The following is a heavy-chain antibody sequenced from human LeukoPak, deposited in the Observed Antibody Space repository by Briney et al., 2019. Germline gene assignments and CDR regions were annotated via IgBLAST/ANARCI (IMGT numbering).Heavy chain of an antibody. J-gene: IGHJ2*01. CDR1: GGSISSGGYY. D-gene: IGHD4-23*01. CDR3: ARDFEYGGQTGYFDL. Sequence: TLSLTCTVSGGSISSGGYYWSWIRQHPGKGLEWIGYIYYSGSTYYNPSLKSRVTISVDTSKNQFSLKLSSVTAADTAVYYCARDFEYGGQTGYFDLWGRGTLVTVSS. CDR2: IYYSGST. V-gene: IGHV4-31*03.